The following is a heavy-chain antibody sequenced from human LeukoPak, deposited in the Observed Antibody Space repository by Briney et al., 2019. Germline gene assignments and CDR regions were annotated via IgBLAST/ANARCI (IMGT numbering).Heavy chain of an antibody. CDR1: GFTFGNYA. J-gene: IGHJ5*02. Sequence: GGSLRLSCEASGFTFGNYAMNWVRQAPGKGPEWVSTISGTGSSTYYADSAKGRFTISRDNSKDTLFLQLNSLTAADTAMYFCAKASVAIPQYCNSWGQGTLVTVSS. CDR3: AKASVAIPQYCNS. D-gene: IGHD2-2*02. V-gene: IGHV3-23*01. CDR2: ISGTGSST.